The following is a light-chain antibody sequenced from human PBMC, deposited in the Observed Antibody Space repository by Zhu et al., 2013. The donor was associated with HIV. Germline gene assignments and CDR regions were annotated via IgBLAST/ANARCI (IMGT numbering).Light chain of an antibody. CDR2: KIS. CDR1: ENLVHRDGTTY. V-gene: IGKV2-30*02. Sequence: VVLSQSPLSLSVTPGQSASISCRSSENLVHRDGTTYLNWYQQKPGQSPRRLIFKISHRDSGVPDRFSASGSGTDFTLEINSVEADDVAIYYCMQGTQWPTFGQGTRL. J-gene: IGKJ5*01. CDR3: MQGTQWPT.